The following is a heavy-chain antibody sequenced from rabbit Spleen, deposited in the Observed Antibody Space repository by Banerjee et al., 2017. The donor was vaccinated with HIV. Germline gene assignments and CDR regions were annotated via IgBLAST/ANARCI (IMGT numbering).Heavy chain of an antibody. Sequence: QQQLVESGGGLVKPEGSLKLSCTASGFSFSNKAVMCWVRQAPGKGLEWIACIGTGSGSTYYASWAKGRFTISKTSSTTVTLQMTSLTAADTATYFCARDTSSSFSSYGMDLWGPGTLVTVS. D-gene: IGHD1-1*01. V-gene: IGHV1S45*01. CDR1: GFSFSNKAV. CDR3: ARDTSSSFSSYGMDL. CDR2: IGTGSGST. J-gene: IGHJ6*01.